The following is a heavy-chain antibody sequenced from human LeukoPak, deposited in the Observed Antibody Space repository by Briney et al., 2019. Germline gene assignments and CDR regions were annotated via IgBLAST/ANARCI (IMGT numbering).Heavy chain of an antibody. D-gene: IGHD6-13*01. CDR2: IIGSGGRT. Sequence: SGGSLRLACAASGFTFSSHAIRWVRQAPGKGLEWVSVIIGSGGRTYYADCVKGPFTISRDNSKNTLYLQMNSLRAEDTAVYYRAKDGSSSWYYFFEYWGQGTLVTVSS. CDR1: GFTFSSHA. J-gene: IGHJ4*02. CDR3: AKDGSSSWYYFFEY. V-gene: IGHV3-23*01.